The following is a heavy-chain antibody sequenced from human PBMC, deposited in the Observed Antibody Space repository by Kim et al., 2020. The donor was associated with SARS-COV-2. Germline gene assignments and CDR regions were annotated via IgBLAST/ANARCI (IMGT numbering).Heavy chain of an antibody. J-gene: IGHJ6*02. CDR3: ARDSSSWYYYYGMDV. V-gene: IGHV3-7*03. CDR2: IKQDGSEK. D-gene: IGHD6-13*01. CDR1: GFTFSSYW. Sequence: GGSLRLSCAASGFTFSSYWMSWVRQAPGKGLEWVANIKQDGSEKYYVDSVKGRFTISRDNAKNSLYLQMNSLRAEDTAVYYCARDSSSWYYYYGMDVWGQGTTVTVSS.